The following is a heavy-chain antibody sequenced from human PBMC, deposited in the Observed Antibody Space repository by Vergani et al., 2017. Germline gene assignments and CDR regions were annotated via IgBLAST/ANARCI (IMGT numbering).Heavy chain of an antibody. Sequence: QVQLVQSGAEVKKPGASVKVSCKISGYTLTELSIHWVRQTPGKGLEWMGTFDPEDGETIYAQRFQGRITMTEDISTDTAYMELSSLRSEDTAVYYCARDKYYDSPLGWFDPWGQGTLVTVSS. CDR3: ARDKYYDSPLGWFDP. V-gene: IGHV1-24*01. D-gene: IGHD3-22*01. CDR2: FDPEDGET. CDR1: GYTLTELS. J-gene: IGHJ5*02.